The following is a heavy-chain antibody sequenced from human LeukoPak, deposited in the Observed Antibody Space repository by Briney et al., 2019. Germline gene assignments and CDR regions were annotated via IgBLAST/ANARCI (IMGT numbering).Heavy chain of an antibody. CDR1: GFIFNNYA. D-gene: IGHD6-19*01. J-gene: IGHJ4*02. V-gene: IGHV3-9*01. CDR3: AKDNRRHYTSGPNPDSLH. CDR2: ISWNSGSI. Sequence: GGSLRLSCAGSGFIFNNYAMHWVRQPPGKGLEWVSGISWNSGSIDYADSVKGRFTISKDNAKNSLYLQMNSLRVEDTAFYYCAKDNRRHYTSGPNPDSLHWGQGALVTVSS.